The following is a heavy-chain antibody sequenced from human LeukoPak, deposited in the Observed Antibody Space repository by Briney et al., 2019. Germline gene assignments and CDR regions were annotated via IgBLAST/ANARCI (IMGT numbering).Heavy chain of an antibody. CDR1: GYTFTRHS. D-gene: IGHD6-19*01. CDR3: ARDNNGWAWDY. CDR2: INPNGGRT. J-gene: IGHJ4*02. V-gene: IGHV1-46*01. Sequence: GASVKVSCKTSGYTFTRHSMHWVRQAPGQGLEWMGIINPNGGRTTYAQKIQGRVTMTRDMSTGTMYMEMSGLRSEDTAVYYCARDNNGWAWDYWGQGTLVTVPS.